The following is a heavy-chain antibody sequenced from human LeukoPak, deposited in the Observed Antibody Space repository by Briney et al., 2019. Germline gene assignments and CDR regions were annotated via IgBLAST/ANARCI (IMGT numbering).Heavy chain of an antibody. D-gene: IGHD2-2*01. CDR1: GGTFSSYV. V-gene: IGHV1-69*01. CDR2: IIPIFGTA. CDR3: ARDRPYCSSTSCLGSWFDP. Sequence: ASVKVSCKASGGTFSSYVISWVRQAPGQGLEWMGGIIPIFGTANYAQKFQGRVTITADESTSTAYMELSSLRSEDTAVYYCARDRPYCSSTSCLGSWFDPWGQGTLVTVSS. J-gene: IGHJ5*02.